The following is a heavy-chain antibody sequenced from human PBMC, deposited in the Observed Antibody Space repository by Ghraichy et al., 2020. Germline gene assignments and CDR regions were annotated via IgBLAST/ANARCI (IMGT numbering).Heavy chain of an antibody. D-gene: IGHD2-2*01. Sequence: GGSLRLSCAASGFSVGTNYMSWVRQAPGKGLEWVSIIYSGTNTYYTDSVKGRFTISRDNSKNTLDLQMNSLRAEDTAVYYCARDKGGGYCSRTSCQQTYFDLWGRGTLVTVSS. J-gene: IGHJ2*01. CDR3: ARDKGGGYCSRTSCQQTYFDL. CDR1: GFSVGTNY. CDR2: IYSGTNT. V-gene: IGHV3-53*01.